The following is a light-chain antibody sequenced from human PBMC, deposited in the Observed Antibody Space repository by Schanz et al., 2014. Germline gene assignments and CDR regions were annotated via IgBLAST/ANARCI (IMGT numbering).Light chain of an antibody. Sequence: QSVLTQPASVSGSPGQSITITCTGTSSDVGGYKYVSWFQQHPGKAPKLLIYDVSNRPSGVSYRFSGSKSGNTASLTISGLQAEDEADYYCCSYAGSYTWVFGGGTKLTVL. CDR2: DVS. CDR1: SSDVGGYKY. V-gene: IGLV2-14*01. J-gene: IGLJ3*02. CDR3: CSYAGSYTWV.